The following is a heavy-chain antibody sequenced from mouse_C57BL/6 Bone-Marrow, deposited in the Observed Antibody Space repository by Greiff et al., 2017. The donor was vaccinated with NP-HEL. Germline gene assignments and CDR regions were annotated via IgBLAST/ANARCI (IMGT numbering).Heavy chain of an antibody. CDR2: INYDGSST. J-gene: IGHJ2*01. V-gene: IGHV5-16*01. CDR1: GFTFSDYY. CDR3: AVLTGSYYFDY. Sequence: EVKLMESEGGLVQPGSSMKLSCTASGFTFSDYYMAWVRQVPEKGLEWVANINYDGSSTYYLDSLKSRFIISRDNAKNILYLQMSSLKSEDTATYYCAVLTGSYYFDYWGQGTTLTVSS. D-gene: IGHD4-1*01.